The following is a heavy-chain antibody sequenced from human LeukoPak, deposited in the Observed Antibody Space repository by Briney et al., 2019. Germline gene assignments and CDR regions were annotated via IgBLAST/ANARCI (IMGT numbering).Heavy chain of an antibody. Sequence: PSETLSLTCTVSGVSISSYYWSWIRQPPGKGLEWIGYIYYSGSTNYTASPTHRVTISVDTSKTQFSLKLSSVTAADTAVNYCARAEYRSIWREYNWFYPWGEGTLVTVSS. J-gene: IGHJ5*02. D-gene: IGHD6-13*01. CDR3: ARAEYRSIWREYNWFYP. CDR2: IYYSGST. V-gene: IGHV4-59*01. CDR1: GVSISSYY.